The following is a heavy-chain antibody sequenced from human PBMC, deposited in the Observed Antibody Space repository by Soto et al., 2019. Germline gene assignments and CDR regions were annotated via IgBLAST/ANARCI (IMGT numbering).Heavy chain of an antibody. J-gene: IGHJ6*02. V-gene: IGHV4-34*01. D-gene: IGHD2-21*02. CDR2: INHSGST. Sequence: QVQLQQWGAGLLKPSETLSLTCAVYGGSFSGYYWSWIRQPPGKGLEWIGEINHSGSTNYNPSLIRRGTTTADTTTNHYSPQMLSVAAAATAVEYYWRSVQLLFDYYYYGMDVWGQGTTVTVSS. CDR3: WRSVQLLFDYYYYGMDV. CDR1: GGSFSGYY.